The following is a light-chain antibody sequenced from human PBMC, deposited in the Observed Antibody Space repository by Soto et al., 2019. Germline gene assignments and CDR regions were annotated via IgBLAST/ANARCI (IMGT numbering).Light chain of an antibody. V-gene: IGKV1-39*01. CDR1: QSISSY. Sequence: DIQMTQSPSSLSASLGDRVTITCRASQSISSYLNWYQQKPGKAPKLLIYAASSLQSGVPTRFSGSGSGTDFTLTISSLQPEDFATYYCQQSYSTPTFGQGTKV. J-gene: IGKJ1*01. CDR3: QQSYSTPT. CDR2: AAS.